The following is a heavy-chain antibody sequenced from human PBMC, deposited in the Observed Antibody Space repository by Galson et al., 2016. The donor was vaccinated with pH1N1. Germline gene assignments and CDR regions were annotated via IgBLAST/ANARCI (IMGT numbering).Heavy chain of an antibody. V-gene: IGHV4-4*07. CDR1: GASIASYF. Sequence: LSLTCTVSGASIASYFWSWIRQPAGKGLEWIGHIYTRGNTNYNPSLRSRVTMSLDTSKNQVSLNLSSVTAADTAVYYCARHRLRSYNWFVPWGPGTLVTVSS. D-gene: IGHD2-15*01. CDR3: ARHRLRSYNWFVP. J-gene: IGHJ5*02. CDR2: IYTRGNT.